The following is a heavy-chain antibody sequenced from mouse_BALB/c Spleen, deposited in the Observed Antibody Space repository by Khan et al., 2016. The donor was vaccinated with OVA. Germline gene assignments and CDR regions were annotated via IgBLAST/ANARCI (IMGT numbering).Heavy chain of an antibody. CDR1: GYTFTTAG. CDR3: ARADGSRAMDY. J-gene: IGHJ4*01. Sequence: QIQLVQSGPELKKPGETVRISCKASGYTFTTAGMQWVQKMPGKGLKWIGWINTHSGVPKYAEDFKGRFAFSLETSATTAYLQISNLKNEDTTTFFCARADGSRAMDYWGQGTSVTVSS. V-gene: IGHV9-4*02. CDR2: INTHSGVP.